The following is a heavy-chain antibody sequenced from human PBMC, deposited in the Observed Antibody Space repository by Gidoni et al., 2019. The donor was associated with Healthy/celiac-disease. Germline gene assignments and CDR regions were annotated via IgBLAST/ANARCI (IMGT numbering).Heavy chain of an antibody. D-gene: IGHD6-19*01. Sequence: QLQLQESSPGLVKPSVTLSLTCTVSGGPISSSSYYLGWIRQPPGKGLEWIGSIYYRWSTYYNPSLKSRVTISVDTSKNQFSLKLSSVTAADTAVYYCARPGYSSLVDYWGQGTLVTVSS. CDR2: IYYRWST. CDR1: GGPISSSSYY. J-gene: IGHJ4*02. CDR3: ARPGYSSLVDY. V-gene: IGHV4-39*01.